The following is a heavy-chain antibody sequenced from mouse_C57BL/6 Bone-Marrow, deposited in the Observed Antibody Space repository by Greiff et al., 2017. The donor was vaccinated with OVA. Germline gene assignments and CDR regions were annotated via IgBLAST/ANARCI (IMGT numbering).Heavy chain of an antibody. J-gene: IGHJ4*01. CDR2: INPYNGGT. Sequence: VQLQQSGPVLVKPGASVKMSCKASGYTFTDYYMNWVKQSHGKSLEWIGVINPYNGGTSYNQKFKGKATLTVDKSSSTAYMELNSLTSEDSAVYYCARGRGSSYYAMDYWGQGTSVTVSS. CDR1: GYTFTDYY. V-gene: IGHV1-19*01. D-gene: IGHD1-1*01. CDR3: ARGRGSSYYAMDY.